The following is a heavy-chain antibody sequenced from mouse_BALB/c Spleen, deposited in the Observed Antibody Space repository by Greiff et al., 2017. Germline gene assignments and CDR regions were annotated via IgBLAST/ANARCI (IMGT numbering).Heavy chain of an antibody. CDR1: GFTFSSYA. J-gene: IGHJ2*01. V-gene: IGHV5-6-5*01. CDR3: ARGGTGYYLDY. CDR2: ISSGGST. D-gene: IGHD2-14*01. Sequence: EVKLVESGGGLVKPGGSLKLSCAASGFTFSSYAMSWVRQTPEKRLEWVVSISSGGSTYYPDSVKGRFTISRDNARNILYLQMSSLRSEDTAMYYCARGGTGYYLDYWGQGTTLTVSS.